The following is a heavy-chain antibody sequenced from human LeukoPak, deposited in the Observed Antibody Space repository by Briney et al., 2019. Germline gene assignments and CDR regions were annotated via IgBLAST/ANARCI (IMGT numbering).Heavy chain of an antibody. J-gene: IGHJ6*02. V-gene: IGHV3-21*01. D-gene: IGHD4-17*01. Sequence: GGSLRLSCAASGFTFSSYSMNWVRQAPGKGLEWVSSISSSSSYIYYADSVKGRFTISRDNAKNSLYLQMNSLRAEDTAVYYCARGRDYGDYYDGMVVWGQGTTVTVSS. CDR2: ISSSSSYI. CDR1: GFTFSSYS. CDR3: ARGRDYGDYYDGMVV.